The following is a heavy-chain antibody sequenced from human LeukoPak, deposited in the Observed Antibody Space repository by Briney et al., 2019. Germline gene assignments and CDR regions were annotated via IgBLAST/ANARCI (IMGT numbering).Heavy chain of an antibody. D-gene: IGHD6-6*01. CDR1: GGSFSGYY. V-gene: IGHV4-34*01. CDR2: IYHSGST. CDR3: ARGKYRTPTQDNWFDP. J-gene: IGHJ5*02. Sequence: SETLSLTCAVYGGSFSGYYWSWIRQPPGKGLEWIGYIYHSGSTYYNPSLKSRVTISVDRSKNQFSLKLSSVTAADTAVYYCARGKYRTPTQDNWFDPWGQGTLVTVSS.